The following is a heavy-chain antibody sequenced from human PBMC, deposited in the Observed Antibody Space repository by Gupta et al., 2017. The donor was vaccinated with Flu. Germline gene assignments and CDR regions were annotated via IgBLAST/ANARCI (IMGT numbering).Heavy chain of an antibody. CDR1: GDSISNFY. V-gene: IGHV4-4*08. Sequence: QVQLQESGPGLVKPSETLSLTCNVSGDSISNFYWNWVRQSPGRGLEWLGYTHTGGSTSYNPSRGRPINRLMDLSKNQISLKLTSVTARDTAVYYCATGRETYNFNRFDSWGQGILVTVSS. CDR3: ATGRETYNFNRFDS. CDR2: THTGGST. D-gene: IGHD3-3*01. J-gene: IGHJ4*02.